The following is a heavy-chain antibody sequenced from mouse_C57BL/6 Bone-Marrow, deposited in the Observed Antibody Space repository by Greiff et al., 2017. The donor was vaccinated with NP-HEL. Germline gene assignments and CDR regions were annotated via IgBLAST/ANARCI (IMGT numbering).Heavy chain of an antibody. V-gene: IGHV1-5*01. D-gene: IGHD2-1*01. CDR3: THGNYYYAMDY. J-gene: IGHJ4*01. CDR1: GYTFTSYW. CDR2: IYPGNSDT. Sequence: VQLQQSGTVLARPGASVKMSCKTSGYTFTSYWMHWVKQRPGQGLEWIGAIYPGNSDTSYNQKFKGKAKLTAVTSASTAYMELCSLTNEDSAVYYCTHGNYYYAMDYWGQGTSVTVSS.